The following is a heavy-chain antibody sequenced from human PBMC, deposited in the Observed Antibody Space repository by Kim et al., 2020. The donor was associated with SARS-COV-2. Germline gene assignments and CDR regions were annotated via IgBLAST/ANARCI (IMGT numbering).Heavy chain of an antibody. D-gene: IGHD3-10*01. Sequence: GGSLRLSCAASGFTFSDYYLTWIRQAPGKGLEWVSYISGSGAITDYADSVKGRFTISRDNAKNSLYLQMNSLRGEDTAIYYCARDGRLDTGTFGGGFDFWGPGTTVAVSS. CDR3: ARDGRLDTGTFGGGFDF. CDR2: ISGSGAIT. J-gene: IGHJ3*01. V-gene: IGHV3-11*01. CDR1: GFTFSDYY.